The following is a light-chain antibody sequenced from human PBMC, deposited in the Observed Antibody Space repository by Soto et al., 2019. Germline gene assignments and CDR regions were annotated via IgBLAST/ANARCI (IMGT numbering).Light chain of an antibody. CDR2: DAS. V-gene: IGKV1-5*01. CDR1: QSISSW. J-gene: IGKJ1*01. CDR3: QQYNSYWT. Sequence: DIQMTQSPSTLSASVGDRVTITCRASQSISSWLAWYQQKQGKAPKLLIYDASSLESGVPSRFSGSGSGTEFTLTISSLQPDDVATYYCQQYNSYWTFGQGTKVEIK.